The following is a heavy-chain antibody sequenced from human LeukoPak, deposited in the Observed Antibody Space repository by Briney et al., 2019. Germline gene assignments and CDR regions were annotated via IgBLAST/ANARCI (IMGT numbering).Heavy chain of an antibody. Sequence: GRSLRLSCAASGFTFDDYAMHWVRQAPGKGLEWVSGISWNSGSIGYADSVKGRFTISRDNAKNSLYLQMNSLRAEDMALYYCAKGGGYYDFWSGYYSHWGQGTLVTVSS. D-gene: IGHD3-3*01. CDR1: GFTFDDYA. CDR2: ISWNSGSI. J-gene: IGHJ4*02. CDR3: AKGGGYYDFWSGYYSH. V-gene: IGHV3-9*03.